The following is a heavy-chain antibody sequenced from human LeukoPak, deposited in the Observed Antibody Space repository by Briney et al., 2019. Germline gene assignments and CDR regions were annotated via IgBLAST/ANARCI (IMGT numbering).Heavy chain of an antibody. V-gene: IGHV4-34*01. J-gene: IGHJ3*02. D-gene: IGHD2-2*01. CDR2: INHSGST. CDR1: GGSIGSYY. CDR3: FTRLDAFDI. Sequence: SETLSLTCTVSGGSIGSYYWSWIRQPPGKGLEWIGEINHSGSTNYNPSLKSRVTISVDTSKNQFSLKLSSVTAADTAVYYCFTRLDAFDIWGQGTMVTVSS.